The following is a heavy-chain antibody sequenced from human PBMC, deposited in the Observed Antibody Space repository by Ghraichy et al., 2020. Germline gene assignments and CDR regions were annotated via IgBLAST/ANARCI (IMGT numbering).Heavy chain of an antibody. J-gene: IGHJ4*02. Sequence: GESLNISCAASGFTFSDYYMSWIRQAPGKGLEWVSYISSSGSTIYYADSVKGRFTISRDNAKNSLYLQMNSLRAEDTAVYYCARTKTMVRGGTIYYFDYWGQGTLVTVSS. D-gene: IGHD3-10*01. V-gene: IGHV3-11*01. CDR2: ISSSGSTI. CDR1: GFTFSDYY. CDR3: ARTKTMVRGGTIYYFDY.